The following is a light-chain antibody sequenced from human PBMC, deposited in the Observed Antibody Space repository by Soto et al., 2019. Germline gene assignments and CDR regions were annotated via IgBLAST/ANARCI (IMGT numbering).Light chain of an antibody. V-gene: IGKV3-11*01. J-gene: IGKJ2*01. Sequence: EIVLTQSPATLSLSPGERATLSCRASQSVSSYLAWYQQKPGQAPRLLIYDASNRATGIPARFSGSGPGTHFTLHISSIEPEDFAVYYCHQRSNWPPYTFGQGTKLEIK. CDR2: DAS. CDR1: QSVSSY. CDR3: HQRSNWPPYT.